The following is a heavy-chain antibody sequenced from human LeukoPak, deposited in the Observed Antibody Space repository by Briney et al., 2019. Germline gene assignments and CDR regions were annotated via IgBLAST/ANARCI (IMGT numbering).Heavy chain of an antibody. J-gene: IGHJ4*02. D-gene: IGHD6-19*01. V-gene: IGHV3-73*01. CDR2: IRSKADTHAT. CDR3: TREYSSGWPFDF. Sequence: GGSLRLSCAASGFTFSDSAIHWVRQATGKGLEWVGRIRSKADTHATTYGASLKGRFTISRDDSRNRAYLQMSSLRTEDTAVYYCTREYSSGWPFDFWGQGTLVTVSS. CDR1: GFTFSDSA.